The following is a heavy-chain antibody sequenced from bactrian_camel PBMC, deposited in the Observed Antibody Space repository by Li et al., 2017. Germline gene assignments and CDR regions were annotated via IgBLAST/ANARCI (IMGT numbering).Heavy chain of an antibody. J-gene: IGHJ4*01. D-gene: IGHD6*01. CDR3: AEGRGSRGEHCYSLNY. Sequence: VQLVESGGGSVQAGGSLQLSCSASRFVFSRVVMGWFRQIPTDDNEAQVVATISPGGDSTYYADSVKGRFTISRDSAKNTVYLQMNNLQPEDTATYYCAEGRGSRGEHCYSLNYWGQGTQVTVS. V-gene: IGHV3S54*01. CDR1: RFVFSRVV. CDR2: ISPGGDST.